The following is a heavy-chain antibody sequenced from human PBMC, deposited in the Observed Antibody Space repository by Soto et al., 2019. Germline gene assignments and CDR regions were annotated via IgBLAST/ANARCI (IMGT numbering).Heavy chain of an antibody. CDR3: AREGDRTATPFEC. V-gene: IGHV4-61*01. CDR2: IYYSGST. J-gene: IGHJ4*02. D-gene: IGHD3-10*01. CDR1: GGSVSSGSYY. Sequence: SETLSLTCTVSGGSVSSGSYYWSWIRQPPGRGLEWIGYIYYSGSTNYNPSLKSRVSISLETSKQQFSLKLSSVTAADTAVYYCAREGDRTATPFECWGPGTRVSVSS.